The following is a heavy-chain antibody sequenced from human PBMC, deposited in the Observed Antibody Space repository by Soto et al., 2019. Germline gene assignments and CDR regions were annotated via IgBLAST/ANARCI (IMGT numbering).Heavy chain of an antibody. CDR1: GGSISRDY. V-gene: IGHV4-59*08. CDR3: ARGKEREGDYYYYYMDV. Sequence: PSETLSLTCTVSGGSISRDYWSCIRQPLGKGLEWIGYIYYSGSTNYNPSLKSRVTISVDTSKNQFSLKLSSVTAADTAVYYCARGKEREGDYYYYYMDVWGKGTTVTVS. J-gene: IGHJ6*03. CDR2: IYYSGST.